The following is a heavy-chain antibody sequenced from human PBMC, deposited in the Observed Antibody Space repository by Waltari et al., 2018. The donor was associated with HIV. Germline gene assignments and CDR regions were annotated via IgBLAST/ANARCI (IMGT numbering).Heavy chain of an antibody. CDR2: ISSSSTFI. J-gene: IGHJ4*02. D-gene: IGHD4-17*01. CDR3: ARDRQGTVTKDFDY. V-gene: IGHV3-21*01. Sequence: EVQLVESGGGLVTPGGSLRLSCAASALTFSSYSLNWVRQAPGKGLEWVASISSSSTFIYYADSVKGRFTIPRDNAKNSLYLQMNSLRAEDTAVYYCARDRQGTVTKDFDYWGQGTLVTVSS. CDR1: ALTFSSYS.